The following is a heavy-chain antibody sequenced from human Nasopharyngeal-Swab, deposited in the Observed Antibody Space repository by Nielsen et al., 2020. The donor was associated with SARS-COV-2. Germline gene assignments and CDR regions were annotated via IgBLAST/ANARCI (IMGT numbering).Heavy chain of an antibody. CDR1: GITFSSYA. Sequence: GESLKISCAASGITFSSYAMSWVRQAPGKGLEWVSAISGSGGSTYYADSVKGRFTLSRDNSKNTLYLQMNSLRVEDTAVYYCAKASVDYSGSGSYSDYWGQGTLVTVSS. D-gene: IGHD3-10*01. J-gene: IGHJ4*02. CDR2: ISGSGGST. V-gene: IGHV3-23*01. CDR3: AKASVDYSGSGSYSDY.